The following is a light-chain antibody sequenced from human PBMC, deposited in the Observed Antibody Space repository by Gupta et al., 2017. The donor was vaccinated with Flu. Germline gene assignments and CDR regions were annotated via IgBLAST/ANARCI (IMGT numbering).Light chain of an antibody. CDR3: MQGTHWPLT. Sequence: DVVMTQSPLSLPVTLGQPASISCRSSQSLVYSDGNTYLTWFQQRPGQSPRRLIYKVSNRDSGVPDRFSGSGSGTDFTLKISRGEAEDVGVYYCMQGTHWPLTFAGGTKVEIK. CDR2: KVS. J-gene: IGKJ4*01. CDR1: QSLVYSDGNTY. V-gene: IGKV2-30*01.